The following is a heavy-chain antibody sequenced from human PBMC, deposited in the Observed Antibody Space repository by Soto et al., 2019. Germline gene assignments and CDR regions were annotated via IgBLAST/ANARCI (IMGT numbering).Heavy chain of an antibody. CDR2: ISGSGGST. Sequence: GGSLRLSCAASGFTFSSYAMSWVRQAPGKGLEWVSAISGSGGSTYYADSVTGRFTNSRDNSKNTLYLQMNSLRAEDTAVYYCAKSEHRDGYNYFPYWGQGTLVTVSS. CDR3: AKSEHRDGYNYFPY. D-gene: IGHD5-12*01. V-gene: IGHV3-23*01. CDR1: GFTFSSYA. J-gene: IGHJ4*02.